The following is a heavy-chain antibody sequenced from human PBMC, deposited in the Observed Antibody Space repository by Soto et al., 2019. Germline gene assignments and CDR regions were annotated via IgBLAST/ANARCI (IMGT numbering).Heavy chain of an antibody. CDR2: INQGGSQK. CDR1: GFRFSSSW. CDR3: ASWADAADEDYFHH. J-gene: IGHJ1*01. Sequence: EVQLVESGGGLVQPGGSLRLSCAGSGFRFSSSWMSWIRQAPGKGLEWVAHINQGGSQKYYVDSAKGRFTISRDNAKTSLYLQMNNLRAEDTATCYCASWADAADEDYFHHWGQGTLVTVSS. D-gene: IGHD3-16*01. V-gene: IGHV3-7*03.